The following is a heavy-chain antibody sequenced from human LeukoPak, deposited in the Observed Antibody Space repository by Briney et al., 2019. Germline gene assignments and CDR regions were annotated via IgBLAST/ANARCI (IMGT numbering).Heavy chain of an antibody. D-gene: IGHD3-22*01. V-gene: IGHV4-4*07. CDR3: AREGNYYDSSGYYYWYFDY. CDR1: GGSISSYY. Sequence: SETLSLTCTVSGGSISSYYWSWIRQPAGKGLEWIGRMYTSGSTNYNPSLKSRVTMSVDTSKNQFSPKLSSVTAADTAVYYCAREGNYYDSSGYYYWYFDYWGQGTLVTVSS. J-gene: IGHJ4*02. CDR2: MYTSGST.